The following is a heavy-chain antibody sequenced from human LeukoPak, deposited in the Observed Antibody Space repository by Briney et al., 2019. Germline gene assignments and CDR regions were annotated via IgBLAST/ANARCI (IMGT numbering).Heavy chain of an antibody. CDR3: ARRWYHAYCDY. CDR1: GGSISSYY. D-gene: IGHD2-15*01. Sequence: SETLSLTCTVSGGSISSYYWSWIRQPPGKGLQWIGYISYSGSTNYNPSLKSRVTISLDTSQNQFSLKLTSVTAADTAVYYCARRWYHAYCDYWGQGSLVTVSS. V-gene: IGHV4-59*01. J-gene: IGHJ4*02. CDR2: ISYSGST.